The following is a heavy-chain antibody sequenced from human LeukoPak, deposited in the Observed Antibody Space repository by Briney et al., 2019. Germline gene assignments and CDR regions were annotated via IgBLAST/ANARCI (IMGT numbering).Heavy chain of an antibody. Sequence: GGSLRLSCTGSGFTFSTYFMSWVRQAPGKGLEWVANIKRDGSEKYYVDSVKGRFTISRDNAKNSLYLQMNSLRAEDTAVYYCARDWGVYYDSSGYSHLWYFDKWGQGTLVTVSS. D-gene: IGHD3-22*01. CDR2: IKRDGSEK. CDR3: ARDWGVYYDSSGYSHLWYFDK. J-gene: IGHJ4*02. CDR1: GFTFSTYF. V-gene: IGHV3-7*01.